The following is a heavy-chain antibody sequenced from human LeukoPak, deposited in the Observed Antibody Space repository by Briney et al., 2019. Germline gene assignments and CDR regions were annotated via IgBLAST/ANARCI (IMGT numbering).Heavy chain of an antibody. J-gene: IGHJ4*02. Sequence: SVKVSCKASGGTFSSYTISWVRQAPGQGLEWMGRIIPILGIANYAQKFQGRVTITADKSASTAYMELSSLRSEDTAVYYCARVSYYDSSGYYFDYWGQGTLVTVSS. CDR2: IIPILGIA. D-gene: IGHD3-22*01. CDR1: GGTFSSYT. CDR3: ARVSYYDSSGYYFDY. V-gene: IGHV1-69*02.